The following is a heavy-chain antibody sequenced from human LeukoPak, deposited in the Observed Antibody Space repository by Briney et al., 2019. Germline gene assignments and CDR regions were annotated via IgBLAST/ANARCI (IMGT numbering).Heavy chain of an antibody. V-gene: IGHV3-23*01. CDR1: GFTFSTYA. CDR2: ISGSGGNT. Sequence: PGGSLRLSCAASGFTFSTYAMSWVRQTPGKGLEWVSAISGSGGNTYYADSVKGRCTISRDNSKNTLYLQMNSLRAEDTAVYYCASMTGPGAWGQGTLVTVSS. J-gene: IGHJ5*02. CDR3: ASMTGPGA. D-gene: IGHD1-20*01.